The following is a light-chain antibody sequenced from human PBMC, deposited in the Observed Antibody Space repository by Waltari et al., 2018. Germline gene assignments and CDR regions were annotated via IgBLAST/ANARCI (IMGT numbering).Light chain of an antibody. V-gene: IGLV4-69*02. CDR1: SGHSSNV. CDR3: QTGGHGTWV. J-gene: IGLJ3*02. CDR2: INSDGSH. Sequence: QLVLTQSPSASASLGASVKLTCTLSSGHSSNVVAWLQQRPEKGPRYLMKINSDGSHSKGDVIPDRFSGSSSGAERYPTISSLQSEDEADYFCQTGGHGTWVFGGGTKLTVL.